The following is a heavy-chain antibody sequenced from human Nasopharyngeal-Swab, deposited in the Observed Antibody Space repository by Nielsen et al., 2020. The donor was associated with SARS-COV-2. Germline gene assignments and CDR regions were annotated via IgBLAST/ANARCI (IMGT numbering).Heavy chain of an antibody. CDR2: ISSSTSYI. CDR1: GFTFSNYS. CDR3: ARDGFGESPYYYYYGMDV. D-gene: IGHD3-10*01. Sequence: GESLKISCAASGFTFSNYSMNWVRQAPGKGLEWVSSISSSTSYIYYADSVKGRFTISRDNAKNSLYLQMNSLRAEDTAVYYCARDGFGESPYYYYYGMDVWGQVTTVTVSS. J-gene: IGHJ6*02. V-gene: IGHV3-21*01.